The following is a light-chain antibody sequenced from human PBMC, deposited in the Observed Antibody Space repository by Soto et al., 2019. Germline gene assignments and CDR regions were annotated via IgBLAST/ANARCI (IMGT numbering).Light chain of an antibody. CDR3: QHCDSYWT. J-gene: IGKJ1*01. V-gene: IGKV1-5*03. Sequence: DIQLTQSPSTLSASVGDRVTITCRASQSISNYLAWYQQKPGKAPKVLIYKACSLESGVPSRFSGSGSGTEFTLTISSLQPDDFATDFCQHCDSYWTFGQGTKVEIK. CDR2: KAC. CDR1: QSISNY.